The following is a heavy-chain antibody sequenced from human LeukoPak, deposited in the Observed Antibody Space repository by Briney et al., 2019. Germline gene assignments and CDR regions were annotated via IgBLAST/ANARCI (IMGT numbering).Heavy chain of an antibody. CDR1: TFTLSSYD. CDR3: ASPKDIAVAALGDC. V-gene: IGHV3-23*01. J-gene: IGHJ4*02. CDR2: ISGSGGST. D-gene: IGHD6-19*01. Sequence: GGSLSLSCAAYTFTLSSYDTRWVRQPHGRVLEWVSSISGSGGSTYYADSVKGRFTISRDNSKNTLYLQMNSLRAEDTAVYYCASPKDIAVAALGDCWGQGTLVTVSS.